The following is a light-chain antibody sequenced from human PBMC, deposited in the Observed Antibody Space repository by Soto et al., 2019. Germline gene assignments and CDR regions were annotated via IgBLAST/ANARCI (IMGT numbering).Light chain of an antibody. CDR3: HSYDVSLRGPV. J-gene: IGLJ2*01. CDR2: DNS. Sequence: QSVLTQPPSLSGAPGQRVTISCTGSRSNIGAGYDVHWYQHLPGTAPKVLIFDNSNRPSGVPDRFSGSKSGTSASLAITGLQAEDEAVYDCHSYDVSLRGPVFGGGTKVTVL. CDR1: RSNIGAGYD. V-gene: IGLV1-40*01.